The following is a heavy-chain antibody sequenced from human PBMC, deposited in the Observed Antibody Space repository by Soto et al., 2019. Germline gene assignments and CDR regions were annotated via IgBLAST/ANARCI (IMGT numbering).Heavy chain of an antibody. J-gene: IGHJ5*02. Sequence: QVQLVESGGGVVQPGKSLRLSCAAYGFKFRNYAIHWVRQAPGKGLGWLAVIWFDGNKEYYADSVKGQFTISGDNSKNTVFLHMNSLTADDSGVFYCARAHSMMLLDRFAPWGRGTLVTVSS. CDR2: IWFDGNKE. CDR1: GFKFRNYA. D-gene: IGHD3-16*01. V-gene: IGHV3-33*01. CDR3: ARAHSMMLLDRFAP.